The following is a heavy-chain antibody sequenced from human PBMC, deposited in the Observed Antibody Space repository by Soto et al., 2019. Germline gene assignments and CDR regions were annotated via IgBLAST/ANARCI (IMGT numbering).Heavy chain of an antibody. CDR3: ARVKDADYRNWLEP. D-gene: IGHD4-17*01. V-gene: IGHV1-2*04. CDR1: GYTFSDYY. J-gene: IGHJ5*02. Sequence: ASVKASCKASGYTFSDYYMHWVRQAPGQVLEWLGWINPKSGDTSYAQKFQGWVTMTRDTSISTGYMELSRLRSDDTAVYYCARVKDADYRNWLEPWGQGTMVTVSS. CDR2: INPKSGDT.